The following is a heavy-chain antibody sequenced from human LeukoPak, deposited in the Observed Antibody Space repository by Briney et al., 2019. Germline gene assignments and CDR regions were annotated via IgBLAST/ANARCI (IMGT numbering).Heavy chain of an antibody. V-gene: IGHV6-1*01. J-gene: IGHJ4*02. D-gene: IGHD3-22*01. Sequence: SQTLSLTCAISGDSVSSNSAAWNWIRQSPSRGLEWLGRTYYRSKWYNDYAVSVKSRITINPDTSKNQFSLRLSSVTAADTAVYYCARHLGVVLIPAYFDYWGQGILVTVSS. CDR3: ARHLGVVLIPAYFDY. CDR1: GDSVSSNSAA. CDR2: TYYRSKWYN.